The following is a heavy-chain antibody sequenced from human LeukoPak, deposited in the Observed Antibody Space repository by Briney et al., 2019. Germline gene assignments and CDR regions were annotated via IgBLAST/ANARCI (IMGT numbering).Heavy chain of an antibody. CDR3: AKDSQITMVRGVILSPYYYYYGMDV. V-gene: IGHV3-30*18. CDR2: ISYDGSNK. Sequence: PGGSLRLSCAASGFTFSSYGMDWVRQAPGKGLEWVAVISYDGSNKYYADSVKGRFTISRDNSKNTLYLQMNSLRAEDTAVYYCAKDSQITMVRGVILSPYYYYYGMDVWGQGTTVTVSS. J-gene: IGHJ6*02. D-gene: IGHD3-10*01. CDR1: GFTFSSYG.